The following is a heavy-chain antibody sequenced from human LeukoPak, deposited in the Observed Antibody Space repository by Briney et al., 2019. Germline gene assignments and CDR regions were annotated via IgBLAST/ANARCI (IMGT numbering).Heavy chain of an antibody. CDR3: AADGPFGGYDFDY. V-gene: IGHV1-58*01. D-gene: IGHD5-12*01. Sequence: GTSVKVSCKASGFTFTSSAVQWVRQARGQRLEWIRWIVVGSGNTNYAQKFQERVTITRDMSTSTAYMELSSLRSEDTAVYYCAADGPFGGYDFDYWGQGTLVTVSS. CDR1: GFTFTSSA. CDR2: IVVGSGNT. J-gene: IGHJ4*02.